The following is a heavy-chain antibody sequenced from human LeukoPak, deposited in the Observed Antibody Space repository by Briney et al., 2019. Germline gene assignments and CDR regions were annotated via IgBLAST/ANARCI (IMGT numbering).Heavy chain of an antibody. V-gene: IGHV3-30*12. CDR3: VRSQLQYCTTTSCYVFDS. J-gene: IGHJ4*02. Sequence: GGSLRLSCVTSGFIFSSYGFHWGRQAPGKGLEWVAVISVDGSEKYYADSAKGRFSISTDYSRNTLYLEMNSLRADDTAVYYCVRSQLQYCTTTSCYVFDSWGQGTLVTVSS. CDR2: ISVDGSEK. CDR1: GFIFSSYG. D-gene: IGHD2-2*01.